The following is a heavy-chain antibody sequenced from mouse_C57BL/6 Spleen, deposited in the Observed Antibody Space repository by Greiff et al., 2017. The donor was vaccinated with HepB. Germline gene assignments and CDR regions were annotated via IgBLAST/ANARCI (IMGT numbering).Heavy chain of an antibody. D-gene: IGHD1-1*01. Sequence: VQLQQSGPELVKPGASVKISCKASGYSFTGYYMHWVKQSHGNILDWIGYIYPYNGVSSYNQKFKGKATLTVDKSSSTAYIELRSLTSEDSAVYYCARTNYYGSSFYYFDYWGQGTTLTVSS. CDR2: IYPYNGVS. V-gene: IGHV1-31*01. CDR1: GYSFTGYY. CDR3: ARTNYYGSSFYYFDY. J-gene: IGHJ2*01.